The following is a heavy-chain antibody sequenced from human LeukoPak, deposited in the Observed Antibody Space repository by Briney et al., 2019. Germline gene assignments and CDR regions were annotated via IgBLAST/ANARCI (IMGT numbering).Heavy chain of an antibody. CDR3: ARGPGYCSSTSCSPIDY. Sequence: SETLSLTCAVYGGSFSGYYWSWIRQPPGKGLEWIGEINHSGSTNYNPSLKSRVTISVDTSKNQFSLKLSSVTAADTAVYYCARGPGYCSSTSCSPIDYWGQGTLVTVSS. J-gene: IGHJ4*02. V-gene: IGHV4-34*01. CDR2: INHSGST. CDR1: GGSFSGYY. D-gene: IGHD2-2*01.